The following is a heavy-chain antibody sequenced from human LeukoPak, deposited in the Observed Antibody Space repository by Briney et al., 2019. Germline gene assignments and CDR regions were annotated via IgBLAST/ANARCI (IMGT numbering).Heavy chain of an antibody. Sequence: PSETLFLTCTVSGGSISSYYWSWIRQPPGKGLEWIGYIYYSGSTNYNPSLKSRVTISVDTSKNQFSLKLSSVTAADTAVYYCARPTYSYGYDYWGQGTLVTVSS. CDR3: ARPTYSYGYDY. CDR2: IYYSGST. D-gene: IGHD5-18*01. J-gene: IGHJ4*02. CDR1: GGSISSYY. V-gene: IGHV4-59*08.